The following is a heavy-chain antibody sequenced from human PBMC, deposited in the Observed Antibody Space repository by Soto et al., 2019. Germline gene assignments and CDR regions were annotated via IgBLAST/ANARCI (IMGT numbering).Heavy chain of an antibody. CDR3: ARGDSTDCSNGVCFFFYNHDMDV. J-gene: IGHJ6*02. Sequence: QVQMVQSGAEVKTPGDSLKISCKASGYGFSSYYIHWVRLAPGQGPEWMGIINPSGGTSTAQKFQGWVTMTTDTSISTASMELTRLTSDDTAIYYCARGDSTDCSNGVCFFFYNHDMDVWGQGTTVTVSS. CDR2: INPSGGT. CDR1: GYGFSSYY. D-gene: IGHD2-8*01. V-gene: IGHV1-2*04.